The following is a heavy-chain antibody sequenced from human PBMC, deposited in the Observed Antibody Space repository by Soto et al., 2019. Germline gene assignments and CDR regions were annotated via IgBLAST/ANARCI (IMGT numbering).Heavy chain of an antibody. V-gene: IGHV3-30*18. J-gene: IGHJ4*02. CDR3: AKGPRRYGYYIDFDY. D-gene: IGHD3-22*01. CDR2: VSYDGTKK. Sequence: QVHLVQSGGGVVQPGKSLRLSCAASGFVFTSYGMHWVRQAPGEGLEWVAGVSYDGTKKSYVEYVKGRFTVSKDDFKNTVHLQMDSLRPEDTGLYYCAKGPRRYGYYIDFDYWGQGTLVTVSP. CDR1: GFVFTSYG.